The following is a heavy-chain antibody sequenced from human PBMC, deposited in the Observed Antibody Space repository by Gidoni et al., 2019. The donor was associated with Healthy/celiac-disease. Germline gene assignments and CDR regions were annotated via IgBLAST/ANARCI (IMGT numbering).Heavy chain of an antibody. J-gene: IGHJ4*02. CDR3: ARASSSWD. Sequence: EVQLVESGGGLVKPGGSLRLSCAASGFTFSSYRMNWVSQAPAKGLEWVSSISSSSSYIYYADAVKGRFTISRDNAKNSLYLQMNSLRAEDTAVYYCARASSSWDWGQGTLVTVSS. D-gene: IGHD6-13*01. CDR1: GFTFSSYR. V-gene: IGHV3-21*01. CDR2: ISSSSSYI.